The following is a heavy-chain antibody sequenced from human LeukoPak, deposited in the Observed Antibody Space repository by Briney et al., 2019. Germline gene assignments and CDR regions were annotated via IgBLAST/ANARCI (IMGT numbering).Heavy chain of an antibody. CDR2: ISPSADIT. V-gene: IGHV3-23*01. CDR3: AKDDAWLQYGN. D-gene: IGHD5-24*01. CDR1: GFTFSSHG. Sequence: GGSLRLSCAASGFTFSSHGMNWVRQAPGKGLEWISGISPSADITYYADSVKGRFTISRDNSENTVYLHMSSLRAGDTAVYFCAKDDAWLQYGNWGRGTLVTVSS. J-gene: IGHJ4*02.